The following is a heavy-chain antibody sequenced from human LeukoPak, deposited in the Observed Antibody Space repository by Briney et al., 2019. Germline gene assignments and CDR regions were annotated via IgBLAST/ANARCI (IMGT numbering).Heavy chain of an antibody. Sequence: TGGSLRLSCAASGFTFSSYWMHWVRQAPGKGLVWVSRINSDGSSTSYADSVKGRFTISRDNAKNTLYLQMNSLRAEDTAVYYCARESIYYSYWFDPWGQGTLVTVSS. D-gene: IGHD4-11*01. J-gene: IGHJ5*02. CDR3: ARESIYYSYWFDP. V-gene: IGHV3-74*01. CDR2: INSDGSST. CDR1: GFTFSSYW.